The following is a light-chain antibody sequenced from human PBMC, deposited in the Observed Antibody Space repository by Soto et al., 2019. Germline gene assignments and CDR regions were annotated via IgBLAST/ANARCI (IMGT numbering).Light chain of an antibody. CDR1: SSDVGGYNY. CDR2: DVS. CDR3: CSYAGSYTSYV. J-gene: IGLJ1*01. Sequence: QSALTQPRSVSGSPGQSVTISCTGTSSDVGGYNYVSWYQQHPGKAPKLMIYDVSKRPSGVPDRFSGSKSGNTASLTISGRQAEDEADYYCCSYAGSYTSYVFGTGTQLTVL. V-gene: IGLV2-11*01.